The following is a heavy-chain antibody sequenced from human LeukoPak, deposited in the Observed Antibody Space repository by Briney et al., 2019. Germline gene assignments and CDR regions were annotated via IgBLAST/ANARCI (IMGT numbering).Heavy chain of an antibody. Sequence: SETLSLTCTVSSGSISNNYWSWIRQPAGKGLEWIGHIYTSGSTNYNPSLKSRVTMSVDTSKNQFSLKLSSVTAADTAVYYCARPGIDDSSGYYYPWDYWGQGTLVTVSS. J-gene: IGHJ4*02. CDR3: ARPGIDDSSGYYYPWDY. CDR1: SGSISNNY. CDR2: IYTSGST. V-gene: IGHV4-4*07. D-gene: IGHD3-22*01.